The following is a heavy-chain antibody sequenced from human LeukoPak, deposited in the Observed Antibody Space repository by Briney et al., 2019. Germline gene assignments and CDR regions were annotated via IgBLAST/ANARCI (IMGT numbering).Heavy chain of an antibody. CDR1: GFTVSSNF. CDR2: IYSGGNT. CDR3: ASDMGATCRRCFDN. V-gene: IGHV3-53*01. Sequence: GGSLRLSCAASGFTVSSNFMNWVRQAPGKGLEWVSIIYSGGNTYYADSVKGRFTVSRDNSKNTLYLQMSSLRVEDTAVYYCASDMGATCRRCFDNWGQGTRVSVSS. D-gene: IGHD1-26*01. J-gene: IGHJ4*02.